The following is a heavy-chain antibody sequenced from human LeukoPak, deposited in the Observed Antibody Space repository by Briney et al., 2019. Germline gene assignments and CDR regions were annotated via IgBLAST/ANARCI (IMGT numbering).Heavy chain of an antibody. D-gene: IGHD2-8*02. V-gene: IGHV3-33*01. CDR2: IWYDGGIK. CDR1: GFTFNTLG. CDR3: ARISCTGNSCRPYSYYDMDV. Sequence: SGRSLKLSCAASGFTFNTLGMNWVRQAPGKGLEWVAVIWYDGGIKYYADSVKGRFTVSRDNSKSTLYLQLNSLRAEDTAVYYCARISCTGNSCRPYSYYDMDVWGQGTTVTVSS. J-gene: IGHJ6*02.